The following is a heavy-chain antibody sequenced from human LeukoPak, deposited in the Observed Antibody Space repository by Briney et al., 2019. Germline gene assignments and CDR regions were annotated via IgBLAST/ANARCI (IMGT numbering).Heavy chain of an antibody. CDR1: GSTFSDYY. D-gene: IGHD3-10*01. CDR2: ISNNGNIK. J-gene: IGHJ3*02. Sequence: PGGSLRISCEASGSTFSDYYMSWIRQAPGKGLEWISYISNNGNIKKYADFVKGRFTISRDNAKNSLYLQMNSLRAEDTAVYYCAREHAGVSAFDIWGQGTVVTVSS. CDR3: AREHAGVSAFDI. V-gene: IGHV3-11*01.